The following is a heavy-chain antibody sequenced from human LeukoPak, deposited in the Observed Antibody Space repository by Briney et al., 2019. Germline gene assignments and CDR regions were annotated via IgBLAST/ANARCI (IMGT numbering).Heavy chain of an antibody. CDR3: ARRGTAGATHFDY. CDR1: GFTFSSYA. V-gene: IGHV3-23*01. CDR2: VTGSGDTT. J-gene: IGHJ4*02. D-gene: IGHD4/OR15-4a*01. Sequence: GGSLRLSRAASGFTFSSYAMSWVRQTPGKGLDWVSFVTGSGDTTYYADSVKGRFTISRDNSKNTLYLQMNGLRAEDTAVYYCARRGTAGATHFDYWGQGTLVTVSS.